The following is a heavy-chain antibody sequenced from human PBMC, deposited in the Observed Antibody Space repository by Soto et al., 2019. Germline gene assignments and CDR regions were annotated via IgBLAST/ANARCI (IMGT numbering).Heavy chain of an antibody. CDR3: VRTAREGAVAPHWFDR. Sequence: SETLSLTCTVSGASIRSTDYYWSWIRQAPGEGLEWIGYVYYTGSTYYNPSLMSRLTISVDTSKNQFSLKLTSVTAAETAVYYCVRTAREGAVAPHWFDRWGQGTQVTVSS. J-gene: IGHJ5*02. CDR2: VYYTGST. V-gene: IGHV4-30-4*01. CDR1: GASIRSTDYY. D-gene: IGHD2-21*02.